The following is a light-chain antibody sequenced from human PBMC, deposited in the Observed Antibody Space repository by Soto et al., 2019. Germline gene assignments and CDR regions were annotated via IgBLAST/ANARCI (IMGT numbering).Light chain of an antibody. V-gene: IGKV3-11*01. Sequence: EIVLTQSPATLSLSPGERATLSCRASQSISSYLAWYQQKPGQAPRLLIYEASNRATGIPARFSGSGSGTDFTLTISSLDPEDFAVYYCQQRSPWPPFLTFGGGTKVEIK. CDR3: QQRSPWPPFLT. J-gene: IGKJ4*01. CDR1: QSISSY. CDR2: EAS.